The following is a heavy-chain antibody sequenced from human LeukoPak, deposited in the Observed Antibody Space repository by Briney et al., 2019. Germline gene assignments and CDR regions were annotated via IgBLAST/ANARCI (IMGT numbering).Heavy chain of an antibody. D-gene: IGHD3-3*01. J-gene: IGHJ4*02. V-gene: IGHV4-61*02. Sequence: SETLSRTCTVSGGSISSGSYYWRWIRQPPGKGLEWIGRIYTSGSSNYNPALNSLATISVDTSDNQVSLKLSSVTAADTAVYYCARDKWSGLDYWGRETLVTVPS. CDR3: ARDKWSGLDY. CDR2: IYTSGSS. CDR1: GGSISSGSYY.